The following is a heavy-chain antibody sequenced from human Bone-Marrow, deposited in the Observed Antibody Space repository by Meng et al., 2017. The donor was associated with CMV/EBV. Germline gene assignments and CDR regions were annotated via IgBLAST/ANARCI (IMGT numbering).Heavy chain of an antibody. D-gene: IGHD6-6*01. CDR1: GFTFSSYG. CDR3: AKERTPRQSNSYRGDYYCGVGV. V-gene: IGHV3-30*02. Sequence: GESLKISCAASGFTFSSYGMHWVRQAPGKGLEWVAFIRYDGSNKYYADSVKGRFTISRDNSKNTLYLQMNSLRAEDTAVYYCAKERTPRQSNSYRGDYYCGVGVWGQGTTVTVSS. CDR2: IRYDGSNK. J-gene: IGHJ6*02.